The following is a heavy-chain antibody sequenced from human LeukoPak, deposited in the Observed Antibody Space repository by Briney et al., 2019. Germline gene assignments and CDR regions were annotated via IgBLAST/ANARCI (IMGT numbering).Heavy chain of an antibody. CDR1: RFTFSSYA. CDR3: AKEVYCGRDCYNPGYGVDV. CDR2: ISGSGGRT. J-gene: IGHJ6*02. V-gene: IGHV3-23*01. D-gene: IGHD2-21*02. Sequence: PGGSLRLSCAASRFTFSSYAMSWVRQAPGKGLEWVSAISGSGGRTYYADSVKGQFTISRDNSKNTLSLQMNSLRDEDTATYYCAKEVYCGRDCYNPGYGVDVWGQGTTVTVSS.